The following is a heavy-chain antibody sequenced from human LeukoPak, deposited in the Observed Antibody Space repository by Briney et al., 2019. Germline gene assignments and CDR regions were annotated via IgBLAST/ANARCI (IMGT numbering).Heavy chain of an antibody. D-gene: IGHD6-13*01. CDR3: ARLIAAAAPEEYNYYYQMDV. CDR2: ISPSGAST. Sequence: ASVKVSCKSFGYTFTSDYMHWVRQAPGQGPEWMGVISPSGASTTYAQTFQGRVTLTRDMSTSTDYLELSSLRSEDTAVYHCARLIAAAAPEEYNYYYQMDVWGKGTTVTISS. CDR1: GYTFTSDY. J-gene: IGHJ6*03. V-gene: IGHV1-46*01.